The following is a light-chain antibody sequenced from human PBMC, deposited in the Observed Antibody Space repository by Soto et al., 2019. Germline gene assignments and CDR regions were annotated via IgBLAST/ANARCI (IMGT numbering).Light chain of an antibody. V-gene: IGKV3-20*01. Sequence: EIVLTQSPGTLSLSPGERATLSCRASQSVTSSSLAWYQQNPGQAPRLLIYGASSRATDIPDRFSGSGSGTDFTLTISRLEPEDFAVYYCQQYGSSPRTFGQGTKLEIK. CDR3: QQYGSSPRT. CDR1: QSVTSSS. CDR2: GAS. J-gene: IGKJ2*02.